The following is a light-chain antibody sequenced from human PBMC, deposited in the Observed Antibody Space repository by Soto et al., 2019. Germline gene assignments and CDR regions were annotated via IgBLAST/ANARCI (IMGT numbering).Light chain of an antibody. V-gene: IGLV2-8*01. Sequence: QSVLTQPPSASGSPGQSVTISCTGTSSDIGAYNHVSWYQQHPGKAPKLMIYEVSRRPSGVPDRFSGSKSGNTASLTVSGLQAEDEAEYYCSSYTRSRNWVFGGGTKLTVL. J-gene: IGLJ3*02. CDR3: SSYTRSRNWV. CDR2: EVS. CDR1: SSDIGAYNH.